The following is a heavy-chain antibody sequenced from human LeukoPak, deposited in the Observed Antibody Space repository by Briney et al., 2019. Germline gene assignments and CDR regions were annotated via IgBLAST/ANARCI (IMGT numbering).Heavy chain of an antibody. J-gene: IGHJ5*02. Sequence: GGSLRLSCEATGFIFSNYWMAWVRQAPGKGLEWVANIKEDGSDKNYVDSMKGRFTISRDNAKNSLYLQMNSLRAEDTAVYYCVRERYSNDYEAWGQGTLVTVSS. D-gene: IGHD6-25*01. V-gene: IGHV3-7*03. CDR3: VRERYSNDYEA. CDR1: GFIFSNYW. CDR2: IKEDGSDK.